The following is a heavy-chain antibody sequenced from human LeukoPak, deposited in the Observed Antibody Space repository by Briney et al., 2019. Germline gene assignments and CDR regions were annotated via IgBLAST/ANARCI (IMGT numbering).Heavy chain of an antibody. D-gene: IGHD6-13*01. CDR1: GYTFTSYY. CDR3: ARGTIAAAGTSVWYFDL. J-gene: IGHJ2*01. V-gene: IGHV1-46*01. Sequence: RASVKVSCKASGYTFTSYYMHWVRQAPGQGLEWMGIINPSGGSTSYAQKFQGRVTMTRDTSTSTVYMELGSLRSEDTAVYYCARGTIAAAGTSVWYFDLWGRGTLVTVSS. CDR2: INPSGGST.